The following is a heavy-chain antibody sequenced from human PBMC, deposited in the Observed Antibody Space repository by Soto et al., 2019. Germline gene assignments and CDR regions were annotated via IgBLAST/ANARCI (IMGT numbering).Heavy chain of an antibody. V-gene: IGHV3-7*04. CDR2: IKQDGSEK. CDR3: ARAVSNTAMVTEFGY. D-gene: IGHD5-18*01. J-gene: IGHJ4*02. Sequence: PGGSLRLSCAASGFTFSSYWMSWVRQAPGRGLEWVANIKQDGSEKYYVDSVKGRFTISRDNAKNSLYLQMNSLRAEDTAVYYCARAVSNTAMVTEFGYWGQGTLVTVSS. CDR1: GFTFSSYW.